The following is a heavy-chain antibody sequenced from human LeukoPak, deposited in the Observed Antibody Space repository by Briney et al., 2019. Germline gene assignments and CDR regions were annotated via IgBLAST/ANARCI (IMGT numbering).Heavy chain of an antibody. D-gene: IGHD2-2*01. V-gene: IGHV4-31*03. CDR2: IYYSGST. Sequence: KPSETLSLTCTVSGGSISSGGYYWSWIRQHPGKGLEWIGYIYYSGSTYYNPSLKSRVTISVDTSKNQFSLKLSSVTAADTAVYYCARDFPYCSSTSCSGMDVWGQGTTVTVSS. J-gene: IGHJ6*02. CDR3: ARDFPYCSSTSCSGMDV. CDR1: GGSISSGGYY.